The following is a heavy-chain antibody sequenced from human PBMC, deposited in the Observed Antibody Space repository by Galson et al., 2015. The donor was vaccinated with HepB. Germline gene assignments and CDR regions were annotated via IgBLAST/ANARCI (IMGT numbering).Heavy chain of an antibody. Sequence: SETLSLTCTVSGGSISSSRHHWGWIRQPPGKGLEWVGNVYYRGSSYASPSLKSRVTISVDTSTNQFSLRLSSMTVADTAIYYCATASDYGDYYLFDYWGQGTQVTVSS. J-gene: IGHJ4*02. V-gene: IGHV4-39*07. CDR3: ATASDYGDYYLFDY. CDR2: VYYRGSS. CDR1: GGSISSSRHH. D-gene: IGHD4-17*01.